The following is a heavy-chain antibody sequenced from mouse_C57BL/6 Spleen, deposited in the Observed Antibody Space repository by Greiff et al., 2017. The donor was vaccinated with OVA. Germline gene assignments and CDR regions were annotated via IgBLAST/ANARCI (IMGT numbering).Heavy chain of an antibody. Sequence: EVQRVESGGGLVKPGGSLKLSCAASGFTFSSYAMSWVRQTPEKRLEWVATISDGGSYTYYPDNVKGRFTISRDNAKNNLYLQMSHLKSEDTAMYYCAREGESYYFDYWGQGTTLTVSS. CDR1: GFTFSSYA. D-gene: IGHD6-2*01. CDR2: ISDGGSYT. CDR3: AREGESYYFDY. J-gene: IGHJ2*01. V-gene: IGHV5-4*01.